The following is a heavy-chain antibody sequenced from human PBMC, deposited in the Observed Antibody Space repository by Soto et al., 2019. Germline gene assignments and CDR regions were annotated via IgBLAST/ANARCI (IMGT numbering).Heavy chain of an antibody. Sequence: QVQLVASGGGVVQPGRSLRLSCVGSGFTFSDTGMHWVRQAPGKGLEWVAMISHNGGSKQYKDSVRGRFTISRDNSENTVYLLMDSLRAEDTAVYFCAKDLYSSGWYNYFDPWGQGTPVTVSS. J-gene: IGHJ5*02. CDR3: AKDLYSSGWYNYFDP. CDR2: ISHNGGSK. CDR1: GFTFSDTG. V-gene: IGHV3-30*18. D-gene: IGHD6-19*01.